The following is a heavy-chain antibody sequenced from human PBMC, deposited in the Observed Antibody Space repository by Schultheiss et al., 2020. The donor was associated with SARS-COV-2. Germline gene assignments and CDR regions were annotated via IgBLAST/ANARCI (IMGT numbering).Heavy chain of an antibody. CDR1: GFTFSSYA. J-gene: IGHJ6*03. CDR2: ISYDGSNK. V-gene: IGHV3-30*04. Sequence: GGSLRLSCAASGFTFSSYAMSWVRQAPGKGLEWVAVISYDGSNKYYADSVKGRFTISRDNSKNTLYLQMNSLRAEDTAVYYCASFPGDCSSTSCPSYMDVWGKGTTVTVSS. D-gene: IGHD2-2*01. CDR3: ASFPGDCSSTSCPSYMDV.